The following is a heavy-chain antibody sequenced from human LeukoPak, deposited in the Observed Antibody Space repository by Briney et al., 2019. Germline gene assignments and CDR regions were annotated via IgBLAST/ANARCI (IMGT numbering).Heavy chain of an antibody. V-gene: IGHV3-21*01. CDR2: ISSSSSYI. D-gene: IGHD1-26*01. Sequence: GGSLRLSCAASGFTFSSYSMNWVRQAPGKGLEWVSSISSSSSYIYYADSVKGRFTISRDNAKSSLYLQMNSLRAEDTAIYYCARDPYNGNYGDSYYYYMDVWGKGTTVTIS. CDR1: GFTFSSYS. CDR3: ARDPYNGNYGDSYYYYMDV. J-gene: IGHJ6*03.